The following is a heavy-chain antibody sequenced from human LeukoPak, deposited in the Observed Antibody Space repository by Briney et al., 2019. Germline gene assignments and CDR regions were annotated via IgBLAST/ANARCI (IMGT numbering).Heavy chain of an antibody. D-gene: IGHD2-2*01. J-gene: IGHJ6*03. CDR2: IHPGDSDS. CDR3: ARGHCSSAGCLPYMDV. CDR1: GYSFTNYW. V-gene: IGHV5-51*01. Sequence: GESLKISCKGSGYSFTNYWIVWVRQMPGKGLEWMGFIHPGDSDSRYSPSFQGHVSISADKSVTTAYLQWSSLKASDTAMYYCARGHCSSAGCLPYMDVWGQGTTVTVSS.